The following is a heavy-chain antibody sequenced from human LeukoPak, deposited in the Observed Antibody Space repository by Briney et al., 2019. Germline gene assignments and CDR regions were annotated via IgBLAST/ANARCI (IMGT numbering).Heavy chain of an antibody. J-gene: IGHJ4*02. V-gene: IGHV1-2*02. Sequence: ASVKVSCKASGYTFTGYYMHWVRQAPGQGLEWMGWINPASGATTYAQKFQGRVTMTRDTSISTAYMELSRLRSDDTAMYYCARGITIFGFSFDYWGQGTLVTVSS. CDR3: ARGITIFGFSFDY. CDR1: GYTFTGYY. D-gene: IGHD3-3*01. CDR2: INPASGAT.